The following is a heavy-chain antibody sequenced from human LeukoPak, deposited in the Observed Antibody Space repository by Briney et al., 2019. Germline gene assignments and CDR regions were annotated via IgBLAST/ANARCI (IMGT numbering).Heavy chain of an antibody. D-gene: IGHD3-22*01. CDR2: INHSGRT. Sequence: SETLSLTCAVYGGSFSGYYWSWLRQPPGKGLEWIGEINHSGRTNYNPSLKSRVTISVDTSKYQFSLKLSSVTAADTAVYYCARVHYYDSSGIDNWGQGTLVTVSS. CDR1: GGSFSGYY. J-gene: IGHJ4*02. CDR3: ARVHYYDSSGIDN. V-gene: IGHV4-34*01.